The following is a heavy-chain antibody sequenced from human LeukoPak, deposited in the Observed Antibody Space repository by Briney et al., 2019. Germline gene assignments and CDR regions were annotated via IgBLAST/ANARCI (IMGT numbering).Heavy chain of an antibody. CDR2: IYHSGST. V-gene: IGHV4-38-2*01. J-gene: IGHJ3*02. CDR3: AQAAAGPAPAFDI. D-gene: IGHD6-13*01. CDR1: GYSISSGYY. Sequence: SETLSLTCAVSGYSISSGYYWGGIRQPPGKGLEWVGSIYHSGSTYYNPSLKSRVTISVDTSKHQFSLKLSSVAAADTAVYYCAQAAAGPAPAFDIWGQGTMVTVSS.